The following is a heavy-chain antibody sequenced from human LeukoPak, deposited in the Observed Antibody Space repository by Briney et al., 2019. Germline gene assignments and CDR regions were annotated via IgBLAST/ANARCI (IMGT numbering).Heavy chain of an antibody. V-gene: IGHV3-7*01. J-gene: IGHJ4*02. D-gene: IGHD5-12*01. CDR3: ARDSTAYSGYHYVHDY. CDR1: GFSLSIFW. Sequence: GGSLSLSCPASGFSLSIFWMSWVRQAPGKGLEWVANIKQDGSEKYYVDSVKGRFTISRDNAKHSLYLQLNSLRAEDTAVYYCARDSTAYSGYHYVHDYWGQGTLVTVSS. CDR2: IKQDGSEK.